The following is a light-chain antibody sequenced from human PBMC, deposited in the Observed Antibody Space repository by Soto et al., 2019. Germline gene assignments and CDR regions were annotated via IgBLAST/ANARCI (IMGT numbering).Light chain of an antibody. CDR1: QSISSF. Sequence: DIQMTQSTSSLSASVGDRVTITCRASQSISSFLNWYQQKPGEAPKLLIYAATSLHSGVPSRFSGSGSATDFTLTISSLQPEDFATYYCQQTYTTPRTFGQGTTVEI. V-gene: IGKV1-39*01. CDR3: QQTYTTPRT. J-gene: IGKJ1*01. CDR2: AAT.